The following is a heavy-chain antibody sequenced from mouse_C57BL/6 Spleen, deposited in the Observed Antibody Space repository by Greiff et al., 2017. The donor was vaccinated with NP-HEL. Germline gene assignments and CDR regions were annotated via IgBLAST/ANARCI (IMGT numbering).Heavy chain of an antibody. CDR3: ARHTKMVDHYYAMDY. CDR1: GFPLTSYG. Sequence: QVQLQQSGPGLVAPSQSLSITCTVSGFPLTSYGVHWVRQPPGKGLEWLVVIWSDGSTTYNSAHKSRLSISKDNSKSQVFLKMNSLQTDDTAMYYCARHTKMVDHYYAMDYWGQGTSVTVSS. V-gene: IGHV2-6-1*01. J-gene: IGHJ4*01. D-gene: IGHD2-3*01. CDR2: IWSDGST.